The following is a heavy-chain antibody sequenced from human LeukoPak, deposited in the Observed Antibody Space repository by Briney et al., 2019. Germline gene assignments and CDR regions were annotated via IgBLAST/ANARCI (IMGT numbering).Heavy chain of an antibody. Sequence: ASVKVSCKASGYTFIHYFIQWVRQAPGQGLEWMGRINSNTGVTEYTQKFQGRVTMTRDTSITTVYMELSSLTSDDSAVYYCARDYSSTSNWELDYWGQGTLVTVSS. D-gene: IGHD7-27*01. CDR1: GYTFIHYF. V-gene: IGHV1-2*06. CDR3: ARDYSSTSNWELDY. J-gene: IGHJ4*02. CDR2: INSNTGVT.